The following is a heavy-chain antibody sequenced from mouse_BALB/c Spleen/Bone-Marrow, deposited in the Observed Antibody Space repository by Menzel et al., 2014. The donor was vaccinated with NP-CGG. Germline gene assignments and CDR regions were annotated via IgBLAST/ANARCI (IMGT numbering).Heavy chain of an antibody. CDR3: ARGGYGNVYYAMDY. D-gene: IGHD2-10*02. CDR2: INPYNDGT. J-gene: IGHJ4*01. Sequence: VQLQQSGPELVKPGASVKMSCKASGYTFTSYVMHWVKQKPGQGLEWIGYINPYNDGTKYNEKFKGKATLTSDKSPSTAYMELSSLTSEDSAVYYCARGGYGNVYYAMDYWGQGTSVTVSS. CDR1: GYTFTSYV. V-gene: IGHV1-14*01.